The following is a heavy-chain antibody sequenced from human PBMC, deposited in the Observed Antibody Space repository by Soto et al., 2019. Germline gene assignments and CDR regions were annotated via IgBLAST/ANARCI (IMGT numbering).Heavy chain of an antibody. Sequence: ASVKVSCKASGYTFTSYYMHWVRQAPGQGLEWMGIINPSGGSTSYAQKFQGRVTMTRDTSASTVYMELSSLRSEDTAVYYCARSTTVTTVWFDPWGQGTLVTVSS. D-gene: IGHD4-17*01. CDR2: INPSGGST. J-gene: IGHJ5*02. CDR1: GYTFTSYY. V-gene: IGHV1-46*01. CDR3: ARSTTVTTVWFDP.